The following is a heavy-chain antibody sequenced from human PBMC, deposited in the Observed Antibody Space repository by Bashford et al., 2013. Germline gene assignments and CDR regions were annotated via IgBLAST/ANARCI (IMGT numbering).Heavy chain of an antibody. D-gene: IGHD6-6*01. CDR3: GTSESLVGPSGY. Sequence: GSLRLSCAASGISSRDFRDKYLSWIRQAPGKGLEWVAYISSSGSPIHYDDSVAGRFTISRDNAKNLLYLQMNSLRVEDTAMYYCGTSESLVGPSGYWGQGTLVTVSS. CDR2: ISSSGSPI. J-gene: IGHJ4*02. CDR1: GISSRDFRDKY. V-gene: IGHV3-11*01.